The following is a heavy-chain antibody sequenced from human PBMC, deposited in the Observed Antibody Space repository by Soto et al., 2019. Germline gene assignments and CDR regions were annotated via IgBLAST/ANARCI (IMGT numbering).Heavy chain of an antibody. Sequence: ASVNVYCKASGYTFTIYGISWVRQAPGQGLEWMGWISAYNGNTNYAQKLQGRVTMTTDTSTSTAYMELRSLRSDDTAVYYCARSQLPSRFFDYWGQGTLVTVSS. D-gene: IGHD6-6*01. CDR3: ARSQLPSRFFDY. J-gene: IGHJ4*02. V-gene: IGHV1-18*01. CDR1: GYTFTIYG. CDR2: ISAYNGNT.